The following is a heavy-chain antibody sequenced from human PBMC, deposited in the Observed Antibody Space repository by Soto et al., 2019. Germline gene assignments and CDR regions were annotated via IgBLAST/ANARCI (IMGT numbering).Heavy chain of an antibody. Sequence: SETLSLTCTVSGDSIRGYYWSWIRQPPGKGLEWIGYIYYSGSTNYNPSLKSRVSISVDTSKNQFSLRLSSVTAADTAVYYCARVLSSGAWFDPWGQGTLVTVSS. V-gene: IGHV4-59*01. J-gene: IGHJ5*02. CDR1: GDSIRGYY. CDR3: ARVLSSGAWFDP. D-gene: IGHD3-10*01. CDR2: IYYSGST.